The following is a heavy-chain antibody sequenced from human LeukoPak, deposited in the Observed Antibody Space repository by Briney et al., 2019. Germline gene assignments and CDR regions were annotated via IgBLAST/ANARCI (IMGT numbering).Heavy chain of an antibody. Sequence: GGSLRLSCAASGFTFSSYSMNWVRQAPGKGLEWVSSISSSSSYIYYADSVKGRFTISRDNAKNSLYLQMNSLRAEDTAVYYCAKDFAGDRDYWGQGTLVTVSS. D-gene: IGHD4-17*01. CDR2: ISSSSSYI. CDR1: GFTFSSYS. V-gene: IGHV3-21*01. CDR3: AKDFAGDRDY. J-gene: IGHJ4*02.